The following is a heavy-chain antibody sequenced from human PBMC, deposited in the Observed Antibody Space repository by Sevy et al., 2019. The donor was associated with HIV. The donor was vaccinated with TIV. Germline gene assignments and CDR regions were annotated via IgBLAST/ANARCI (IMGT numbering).Heavy chain of an antibody. Sequence: GGSLRLSCAASGFRFEDYGMHWVRRAPGKGLEWVSGIGWNSGSLGYAVSVKGRFTISRDNAKNLLYLQMNSLTSEDTALDYCAKDLLPNGSGSYPLDYWGQGTVVTVSS. V-gene: IGHV3-9*01. CDR1: GFRFEDYG. CDR2: IGWNSGSL. J-gene: IGHJ4*02. D-gene: IGHD3-10*01. CDR3: AKDLLPNGSGSYPLDY.